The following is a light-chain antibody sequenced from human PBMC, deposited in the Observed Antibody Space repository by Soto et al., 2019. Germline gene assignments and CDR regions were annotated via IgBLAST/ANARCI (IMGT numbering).Light chain of an antibody. J-gene: IGKJ5*01. CDR3: QQYNNWPLT. CDR1: QSVSSN. CDR2: GAS. Sequence: EIVMTQPPATLSVSPGDRATLSCRASQSVSSNLAWYQQKPGQAPRLLIYGASSRATGIPVRFSGSGSGTEFTLSISSLQSEDFAVYYCQQYNNWPLTFGQGTRLEIK. V-gene: IGKV3-15*01.